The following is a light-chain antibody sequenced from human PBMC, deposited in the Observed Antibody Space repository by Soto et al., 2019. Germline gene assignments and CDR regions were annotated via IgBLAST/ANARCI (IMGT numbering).Light chain of an antibody. CDR1: QSISSW. V-gene: IGKV1-5*01. CDR2: DAS. Sequence: DIQMTQSPSTLSASVGDRVTITCRASQSISSWLAWYQQKQGKAPKLLIYDASSLESGVPSRFSGSGSGTEFTLTIRSLQPDDFASYXXXXXNSYWGTVGQGTKVDIK. J-gene: IGKJ1*01. CDR3: XXXNSYWGT.